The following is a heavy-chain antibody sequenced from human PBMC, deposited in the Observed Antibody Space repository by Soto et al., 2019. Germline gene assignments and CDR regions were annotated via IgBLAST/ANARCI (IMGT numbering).Heavy chain of an antibody. CDR2: INHSGST. CDR1: GGSFIGYY. Sequence: SETLSLTCAVYGGSFIGYYWSWIRQPPGKGLEWIGEINHSGSTNYNPSLKSRVTISVDTSKNQFSLKLSSVTAADTAVYYCARVETYCTNGVCYSGDYYYYMDVWGKGTTVTVSS. J-gene: IGHJ6*03. V-gene: IGHV4-34*01. D-gene: IGHD2-8*01. CDR3: ARVETYCTNGVCYSGDYYYYMDV.